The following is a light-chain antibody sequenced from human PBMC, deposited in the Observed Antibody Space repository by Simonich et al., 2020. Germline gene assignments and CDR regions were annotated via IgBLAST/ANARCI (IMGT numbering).Light chain of an antibody. J-gene: IGKJ2*01. V-gene: IGKV4-1*01. CDR2: WTS. Sequence: DIVMTQSPDSLAVSLGERATINCKSSQSVLYSSNNKNYLAGYQQKPGQPPKLLIYWTSTRESGVPDRFSGSGSVTDFTLTISSLQAEDVAVYYCQQYYSTPYTFGQGTKLEIK. CDR3: QQYYSTPYT. CDR1: QSVLYSSNNKNY.